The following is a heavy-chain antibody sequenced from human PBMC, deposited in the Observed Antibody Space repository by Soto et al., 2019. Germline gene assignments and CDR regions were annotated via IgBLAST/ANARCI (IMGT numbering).Heavy chain of an antibody. CDR3: ARGGDSSGYYYWIGAFDI. V-gene: IGHV4-59*01. CDR2: IYYSGST. CDR1: GGSISSYY. J-gene: IGHJ3*02. D-gene: IGHD3-22*01. Sequence: KPSETLSLTCTVSGGSISSYYWSWIRQPPGKGLEWIGYIYYSGSTNYNPSLKSRVTISVDTSKNQFSLKLSSVTAADTAVYYCARGGDSSGYYYWIGAFDIWGQGTMVTVSS.